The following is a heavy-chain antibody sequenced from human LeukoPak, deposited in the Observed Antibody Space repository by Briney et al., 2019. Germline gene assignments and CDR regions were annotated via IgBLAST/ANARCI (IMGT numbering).Heavy chain of an antibody. Sequence: GASVKVSCKASGYTFTSYGISWVRQAPGQGLEWMGIINPSGGSTSYAQKFQGRVTMTRDMSTSTVYMELSSLRSEDTAVYYCARQTGSGLFILPGGQGTLVTVSS. CDR2: INPSGGST. CDR1: GYTFTSYG. J-gene: IGHJ4*02. D-gene: IGHD3/OR15-3a*01. CDR3: ARQTGSGLFILP. V-gene: IGHV1-46*01.